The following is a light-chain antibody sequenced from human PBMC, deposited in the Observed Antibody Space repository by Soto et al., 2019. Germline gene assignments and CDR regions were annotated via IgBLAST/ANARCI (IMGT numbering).Light chain of an antibody. CDR1: SSNVGSYNL. V-gene: IGLV2-23*01. CDR2: EGS. J-gene: IGLJ1*01. Sequence: QSALTQPASVSGSPGQSITICCTGTSSNVGSYNLVSWYQQHPGKAPKLIIYEGSKRPSGISNRFSGSKSGNTASLTISGLQAEDDADYYCCSFAGTITYVFGTGTKLTVL. CDR3: CSFAGTITYV.